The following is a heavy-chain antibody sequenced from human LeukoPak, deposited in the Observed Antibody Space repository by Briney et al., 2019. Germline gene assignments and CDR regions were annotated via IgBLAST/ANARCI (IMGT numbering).Heavy chain of an antibody. J-gene: IGHJ6*03. Sequence: GASVEVSCKASGGTFSSYAISWARQAPGQGLEWMGGIIPIFGTANYAQKFQGRVTITADESTSTAYMELSSLRSEDTAVYYCARALTDPYYYYYMDVWGKGTTVTVSS. D-gene: IGHD3-9*01. CDR3: ARALTDPYYYYYMDV. CDR2: IIPIFGTA. V-gene: IGHV1-69*13. CDR1: GGTFSSYA.